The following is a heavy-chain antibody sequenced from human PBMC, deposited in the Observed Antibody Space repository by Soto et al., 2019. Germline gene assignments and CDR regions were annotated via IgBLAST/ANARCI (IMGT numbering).Heavy chain of an antibody. CDR2: IYYSGST. D-gene: IGHD2-2*01. J-gene: IGHJ4*02. Sequence: QLQLQESGPGLVKPSETLSLTCTVSGGSISSSSYYWGWIRQPPGKGLEWIGRIYYSGSTYYNPSLTRRVTKSVDTSKNQFSLKLSSVTAADTAVYYCARRGAPVPAAMSGDYWGQGTLVTVSS. CDR1: GGSISSSSYY. CDR3: ARRGAPVPAAMSGDY. V-gene: IGHV4-39*01.